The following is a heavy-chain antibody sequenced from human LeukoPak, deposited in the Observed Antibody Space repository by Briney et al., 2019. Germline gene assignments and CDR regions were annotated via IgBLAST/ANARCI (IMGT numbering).Heavy chain of an antibody. CDR1: GFTFSNYA. Sequence: GGSLRLSCAASGFTFSNYAMTWVRQAPGKGLEWVSVISGSGGSTYYADSVKGRFTISRDNSKNTLYLQMNSLRAEDTAVYYCARGGVVVPAARGAYNWFDPWGQGTLVTVSS. CDR2: ISGSGGST. CDR3: ARGGVVVPAARGAYNWFDP. J-gene: IGHJ5*02. D-gene: IGHD2-2*01. V-gene: IGHV3-23*01.